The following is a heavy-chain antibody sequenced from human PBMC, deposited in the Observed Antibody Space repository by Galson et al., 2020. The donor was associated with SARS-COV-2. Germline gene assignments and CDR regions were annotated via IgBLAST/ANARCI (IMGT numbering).Heavy chain of an antibody. D-gene: IGHD1-26*01. CDR3: ARGSGSYARLGY. J-gene: IGHJ4*02. CDR1: GGTFSSYA. V-gene: IGHV1-69*05. Sequence: ASVKVSCKASGGTFSSYAISWVRQAPGKGLEWMGGIIPIFGTANYAQKFQGRVTITTDESTSTAYMELSSLRSEDTAVYYCARGSGSYARLGYWGQGTLVTVSS. CDR2: IIPIFGTA.